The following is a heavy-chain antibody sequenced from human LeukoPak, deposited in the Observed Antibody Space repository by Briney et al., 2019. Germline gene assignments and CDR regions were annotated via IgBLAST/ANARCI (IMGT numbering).Heavy chain of an antibody. CDR3: ARDPYSGGYGAYYYYYMDV. CDR2: ITTSSTYM. CDR1: GFTFSAYN. V-gene: IGHV3-21*01. D-gene: IGHD6-19*01. J-gene: IGHJ6*03. Sequence: GSLRLSCAASGFTFSAYNMNWVRRTPGKGLEWVSSITTSSTYMLYADSVRGRFTISRDNAENSLYLQMNSLRDEDTAVYYCARDPYSGGYGAYYYYYMDVWGKGTTVTVSS.